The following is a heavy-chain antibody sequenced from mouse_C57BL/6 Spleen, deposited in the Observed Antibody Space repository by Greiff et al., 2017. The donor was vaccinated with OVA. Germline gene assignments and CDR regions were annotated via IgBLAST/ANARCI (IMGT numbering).Heavy chain of an antibody. J-gene: IGHJ4*01. D-gene: IGHD1-1*01. CDR1: GYTFTTTY. CDR3: ARDYYGSSFYYAMDY. Sequence: VQLQQSVAELVKPGASVKLSCTASGYTFTTTYMHWVKQRPEQGLEWIGRIDPANGNTNYAQKFQGKAIITADKSSNTAYLQLSSLTSEDTAIYYCARDYYGSSFYYAMDYWGQGTSVTVSS. CDR2: IDPANGNT. V-gene: IGHV14-3*01.